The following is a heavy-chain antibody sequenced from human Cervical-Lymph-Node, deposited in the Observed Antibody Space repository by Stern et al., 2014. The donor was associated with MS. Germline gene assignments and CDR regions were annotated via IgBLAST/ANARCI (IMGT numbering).Heavy chain of an antibody. Sequence: EVQLVESGGGFVQPGRSLRLSCAASGFTFRDYVMHWVRQAPGKGLEWVSGIGWYGGSLGYADAVKGRFTIARDNAKESLYLQMDSLRAEDTALYYCVKDRASAYWYFDLWGRGTLVTVSS. CDR1: GFTFRDYV. J-gene: IGHJ2*01. CDR3: VKDRASAYWYFDL. V-gene: IGHV3-9*01. CDR2: IGWYGGSL.